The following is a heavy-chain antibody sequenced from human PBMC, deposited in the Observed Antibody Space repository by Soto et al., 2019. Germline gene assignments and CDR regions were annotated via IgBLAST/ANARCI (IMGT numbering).Heavy chain of an antibody. CDR1: GGSLSSFCYS. V-gene: IGHV4-30-2*01. Sequence: SETLSLTCAVSGGSLSSFCYSWSWIRQPPGKGLEWIGYIYHSGSTYYNPSLKSRVTISVDRSKNQFSLKLSSVTAADTAVYYFSRVRWGRGCFYFSCPGPFDL. CDR3: SRVRWGRGCFYFSCPGPFDL. D-gene: IGHD3-10*01. J-gene: IGHJ2*01. CDR2: IYHSGST.